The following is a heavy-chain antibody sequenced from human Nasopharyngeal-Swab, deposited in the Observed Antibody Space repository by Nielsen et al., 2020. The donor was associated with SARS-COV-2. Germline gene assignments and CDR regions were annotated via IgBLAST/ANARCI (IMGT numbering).Heavy chain of an antibody. CDR3: ARDVGGRDNY. CDR2: IRGDGSDP. CDR1: GFIFSNYW. V-gene: IGHV3-74*01. Sequence: GESLKISCAGSGFIFSNYWMHWVRQAPGKGLVWVSRIRGDGSDPSYADSVKGRFTISRDNAKNTLYLQMNSLRAEDTAVYYCARDVGGRDNYWGQVALVTVSS. D-gene: IGHD2-15*01. J-gene: IGHJ4*02.